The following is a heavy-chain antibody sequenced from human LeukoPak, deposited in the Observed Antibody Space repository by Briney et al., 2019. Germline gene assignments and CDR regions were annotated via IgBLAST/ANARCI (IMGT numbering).Heavy chain of an antibody. D-gene: IGHD5-24*01. Sequence: SETLSLTCTVSGGSISSSSYYWGWIRQPPGKGLEWIGEINHSGSTNYNPSLKSRVTISVDTSKNQFSLKLSSVTAADTAVYYCARGREMATIRYFDYWGQGTLVTVSS. CDR3: ARGREMATIRYFDY. V-gene: IGHV4-39*07. CDR1: GGSISSSSYY. J-gene: IGHJ4*02. CDR2: INHSGST.